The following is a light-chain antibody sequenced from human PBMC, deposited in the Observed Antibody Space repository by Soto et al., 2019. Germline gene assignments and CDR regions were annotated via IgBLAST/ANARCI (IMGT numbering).Light chain of an antibody. V-gene: IGKV3-11*01. J-gene: IGKJ3*01. CDR2: DAS. CDR3: QQRGNWPSFT. CDR1: QSVSSY. Sequence: EIVLTQSPATLSLSPGERATLSCRASQSVSSYLAWYQQKPGQAPRLLIYDASNRAAGIPPRFSGSGSGTDFTLTISSLEPEDLAVYYCQQRGNWPSFTFGPGTKVDIK.